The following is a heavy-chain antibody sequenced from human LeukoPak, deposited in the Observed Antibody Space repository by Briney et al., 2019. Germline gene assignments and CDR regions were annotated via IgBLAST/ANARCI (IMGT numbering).Heavy chain of an antibody. CDR2: INHSGST. CDR1: SGSFSGYY. Sequence: SETLSLTCAVYSGSFSGYYWSWIRQPPGKGLEWIGEINHSGSTNYNPSLKSRVTISVDTSKNQFSLKLSSVTAADTAVYYCARTYYYGSGSNDYWGQGTLVTVSS. D-gene: IGHD3-10*01. CDR3: ARTYYYGSGSNDY. V-gene: IGHV4-34*01. J-gene: IGHJ4*02.